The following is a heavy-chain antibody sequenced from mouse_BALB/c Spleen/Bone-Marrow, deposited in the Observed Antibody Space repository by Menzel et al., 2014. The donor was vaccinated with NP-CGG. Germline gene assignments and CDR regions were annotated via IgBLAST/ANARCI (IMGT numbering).Heavy chain of an antibody. CDR1: GFSLTGYG. CDR3: ARGEDYDDYYAMDY. CDR2: IWGDGST. J-gene: IGHJ4*01. D-gene: IGHD2-4*01. Sequence: VQGVESGPGLVAPSQSLSITRTVSGFSLTGYGVNWVRQPPGKGLEWLGMIWGDGSTDYNSALKSRLSISKDNSKSQVFLKMNSLQTDDTARYYCARGEDYDDYYAMDYWGQGTSVTVSS. V-gene: IGHV2-6-7*01.